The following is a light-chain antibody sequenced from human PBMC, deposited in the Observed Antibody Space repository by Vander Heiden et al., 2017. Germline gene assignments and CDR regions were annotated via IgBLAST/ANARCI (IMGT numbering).Light chain of an antibody. V-gene: IGLV4-69*02. CDR3: QTWGTGIRV. CDR2: VNRDGRH. J-gene: IGLJ3*02. CDR1: SGHSTYV. Sequence: QLVLTQSPSASASLGASVKLTCTLSSGHSTYVIAWHQQQPGKGPRYLMKVNRDGRHSKGDGIPDRFSGSRSGAELYLTKSSLRSEDEADYYCQTWGTGIRVFGGGTKLTVL.